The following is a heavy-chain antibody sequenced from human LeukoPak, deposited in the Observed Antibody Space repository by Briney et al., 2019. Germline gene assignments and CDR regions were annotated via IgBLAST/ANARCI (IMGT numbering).Heavy chain of an antibody. CDR1: GGSISSYY. D-gene: IGHD2-15*01. CDR2: IYYSGST. J-gene: IGHJ4*02. Sequence: SETLSLTCTVSGGSISSYYWSWIRQPPGKGLEWIGYIYYSGSTNYNPSLKSRVTISVDTSKNQFSLKLSSVTAADTAVYYCARGVVAAKFDSWGQGTLVTVSS. V-gene: IGHV4-59*01. CDR3: ARGVVAAKFDS.